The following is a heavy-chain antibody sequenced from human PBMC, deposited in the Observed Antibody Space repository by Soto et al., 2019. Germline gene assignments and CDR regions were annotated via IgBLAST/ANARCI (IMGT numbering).Heavy chain of an antibody. D-gene: IGHD3-16*02. J-gene: IGHJ1*01. V-gene: IGHV4-39*01. CDR2: IYYSGET. Sequence: QLQLQESGPGLVKPSETLSLTCTVSGVSISGTSYYWGWIRQTPAKGLEWSGTIYYSGETFYNPSPTSRGTMSIDTSKNHCSLNLTSVTAADRAIYYCARHGSFWGQGALVIVSS. CDR3: ARHGSF. CDR1: GVSISGTSYY.